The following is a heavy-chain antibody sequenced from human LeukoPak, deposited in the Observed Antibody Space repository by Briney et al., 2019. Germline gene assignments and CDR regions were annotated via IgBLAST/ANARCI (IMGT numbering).Heavy chain of an antibody. V-gene: IGHV3-9*01. CDR2: ISWNSGSI. Sequence: GGSLRLSCAASGFTFDDYAMHWVRQAPGKGLEWVSGISWNSGSIGYADSVKGRFTISRDNAKNSLYLQMNSLRAEDTALYYCAKAGPPLLSGARDYFDYWGQGTLVTVSS. J-gene: IGHJ4*02. CDR1: GFTFDDYA. D-gene: IGHD3-10*01. CDR3: AKAGPPLLSGARDYFDY.